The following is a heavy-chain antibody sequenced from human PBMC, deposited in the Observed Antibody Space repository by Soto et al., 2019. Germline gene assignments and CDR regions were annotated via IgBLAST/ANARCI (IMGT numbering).Heavy chain of an antibody. CDR2: IKSKTDGGTT. CDR1: GFTFSNAW. J-gene: IGHJ3*02. V-gene: IGHV3-15*01. CDR3: TIDLTTVTTSRHAFDI. D-gene: IGHD4-17*01. Sequence: EVQLVESGGGLVKPGGSLRLSCAASGFTFSNAWMSWVRQAPGKGLEWVGRIKSKTDGGTTDYAAPVKGRFTISRDDSKNTLYLQMNSLKTEDTAVYYCTIDLTTVTTSRHAFDIWGQGTMVTVSS.